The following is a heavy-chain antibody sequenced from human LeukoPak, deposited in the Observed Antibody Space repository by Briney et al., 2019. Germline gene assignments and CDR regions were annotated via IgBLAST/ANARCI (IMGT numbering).Heavy chain of an antibody. J-gene: IGHJ3*02. CDR3: AREGTSYPWDYYDSSGYLVAFDI. CDR2: IYYSGST. V-gene: IGHV4-39*07. CDR1: GGSISSSSYY. Sequence: KPSETLSLTCTVSGGSISSSSYYWGWIRQPPGKGLEWIGSIYYSGSTYYNPSLKSRVTISVDTSKNQFSLKLSSVTAADTAVYYCAREGTSYPWDYYDSSGYLVAFDIWGQGTMVTVSS. D-gene: IGHD3-22*01.